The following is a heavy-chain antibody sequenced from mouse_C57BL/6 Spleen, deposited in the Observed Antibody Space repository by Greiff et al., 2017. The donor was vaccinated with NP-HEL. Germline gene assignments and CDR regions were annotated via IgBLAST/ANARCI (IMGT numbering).Heavy chain of an antibody. CDR3: APGFFDY. D-gene: IGHD4-1*01. CDR1: GYAFSSSW. V-gene: IGHV1-82*01. CDR2: IYPGDGDT. Sequence: VQLQQSGPELVKPGASVKISCKASGYAFSSSWMNWVKQRPGKGLEWIGRIYPGDGDTNYNGKFKGKATLTADKSSSTAYMQLSSLTSEDSAVYFCAPGFFDYWGQGTTLTVSS. J-gene: IGHJ2*01.